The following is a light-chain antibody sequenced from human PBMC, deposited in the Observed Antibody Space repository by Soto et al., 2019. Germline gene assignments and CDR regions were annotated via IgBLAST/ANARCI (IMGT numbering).Light chain of an antibody. Sequence: SVLTQPPSASGTPGQMVTISCSGNSSNIGSKTVNWYQQLPGTVPKLLIYNSYQRPSGVPDRFSASKSGTSASLAISGLQSEDEADYYCSSWDASLNGYVFGTGTKVTVL. CDR1: SSNIGSKT. CDR3: SSWDASLNGYV. V-gene: IGLV1-44*01. CDR2: NSY. J-gene: IGLJ1*01.